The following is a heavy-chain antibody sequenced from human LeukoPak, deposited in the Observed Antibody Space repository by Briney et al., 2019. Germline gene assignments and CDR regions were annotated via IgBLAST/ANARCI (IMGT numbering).Heavy chain of an antibody. CDR3: AREGPYSSSSFDY. D-gene: IGHD6-6*01. CDR2: IWYDGSNK. J-gene: IGHJ4*02. CDR1: GFTFSSYG. V-gene: IGHV3-33*01. Sequence: PGGSLRLSCAASGFTFSSYGMHWVRQAPGKGLEWVAVIWYDGSNKYYADSVKGRFTISRDNSKNTLYLQMNSLRAEDTAVYYCAREGPYSSSSFDYWGQGTLVTVS.